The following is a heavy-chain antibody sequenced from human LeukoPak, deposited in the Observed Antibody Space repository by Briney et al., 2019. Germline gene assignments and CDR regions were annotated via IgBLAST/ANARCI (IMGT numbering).Heavy chain of an antibody. J-gene: IGHJ3*02. CDR3: ASGEQWLVRAFDI. D-gene: IGHD6-19*01. Sequence: SETLSLTCTVSGGSNSSYYWSLIRQPAGKGLEWIGRIYTSGSTNYNPSLKSRVTMSVDTSKSQFSLKLSSVTAADTAVYYCASGEQWLVRAFDIWGQGTMVTVSS. V-gene: IGHV4-4*07. CDR2: IYTSGST. CDR1: GGSNSSYY.